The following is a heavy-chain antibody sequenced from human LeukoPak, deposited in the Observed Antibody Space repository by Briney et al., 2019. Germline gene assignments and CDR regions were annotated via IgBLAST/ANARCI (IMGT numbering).Heavy chain of an antibody. V-gene: IGHV4-34*01. CDR1: GGSFSGYY. Sequence: SETLSLTCAVYGGSFSGYYWSWIRQPPGKGLEWIGEINHSGSTNYNPSLKSRVTISVDTSKNQFSLKLSSVTAADTAVYYCARVNYDFWSGANWFDPWGQGTLVTVSS. CDR3: ARVNYDFWSGANWFDP. D-gene: IGHD3-3*01. CDR2: INHSGST. J-gene: IGHJ5*02.